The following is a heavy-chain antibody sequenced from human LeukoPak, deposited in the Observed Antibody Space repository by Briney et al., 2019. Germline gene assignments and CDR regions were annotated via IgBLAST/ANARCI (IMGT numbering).Heavy chain of an antibody. CDR2: ISRSGGNT. V-gene: IGHV3-64*01. CDR3: ARVGDRSGNGYFH. J-gene: IGHJ4*02. D-gene: IGHD2-2*03. CDR1: GFTISRSS. Sequence: GGSLRLSCAASGFTISRSSMHWVRQAPGKGLEFVSAISRSGGNTYYANSVKGRFTISRDTSKNTLYLQVGSLRVEDMAVYYCARVGDRSGNGYFHWGQGTLVTVSS.